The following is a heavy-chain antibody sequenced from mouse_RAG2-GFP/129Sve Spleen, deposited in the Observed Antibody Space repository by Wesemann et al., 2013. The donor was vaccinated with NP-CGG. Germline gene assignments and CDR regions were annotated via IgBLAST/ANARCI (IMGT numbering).Heavy chain of an antibody. V-gene: IGHV1S81*02. CDR3: AYYDYGIDY. D-gene: IGHD2-4*01. CDR2: INPSNGRT. CDR1: GYTFTSYW. J-gene: IGHJ2*01. Sequence: QVQLQQPGAELVKPGASVKLSCKASGYTFTSYWMHWVKQRPGQGLEWIGEINPSNGRTNYNEKFKGKATFTADTSSNTAYMQLSSLTSEDSAVYYCAYYDYGIDYWGQGTTLTVSS.